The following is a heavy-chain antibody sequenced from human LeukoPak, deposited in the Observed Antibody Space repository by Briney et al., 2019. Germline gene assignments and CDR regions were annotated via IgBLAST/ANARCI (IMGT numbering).Heavy chain of an antibody. Sequence: GGSLRLSCAASGFTFSSYGMHWVSQAPGKRLEWVAFIRYDGSNKYYADSVKGRFTISRDNSKNTLYPQMNSLRAEDTAVYYCAKLGTRLKYYFDYWGQGTLVTVSS. D-gene: IGHD1-7*01. V-gene: IGHV3-30*02. CDR1: GFTFSSYG. CDR3: AKLGTRLKYYFDY. CDR2: IRYDGSNK. J-gene: IGHJ4*02.